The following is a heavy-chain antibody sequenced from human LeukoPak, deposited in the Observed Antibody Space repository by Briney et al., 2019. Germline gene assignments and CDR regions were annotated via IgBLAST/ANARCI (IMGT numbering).Heavy chain of an antibody. Sequence: GASVKVSCKASGYTSTNYAINWVRQAPGQRLQWMGWSNAGNGHTKYSQEFQDRVTITRDTSASTGYMELSSLRSEDMAVYYCARSDYWDSLDYWGQGTLVTVSS. CDR1: GYTSTNYA. J-gene: IGHJ4*02. V-gene: IGHV1-3*02. D-gene: IGHD1-7*01. CDR2: SNAGNGHT. CDR3: ARSDYWDSLDY.